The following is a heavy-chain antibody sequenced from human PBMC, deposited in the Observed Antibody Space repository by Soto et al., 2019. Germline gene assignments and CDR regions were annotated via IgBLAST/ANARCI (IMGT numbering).Heavy chain of an antibody. V-gene: IGHV4-61*01. D-gene: IGHD6-19*01. J-gene: IGHJ6*02. Sequence: QVQLQESGPGLVKPSETLSLTCTVSGGSVSSGSYYWSWIRQPPGKGLEWIGYIYYSGSTNYNPSLKSRVTMSVDTSKIQSSLKLSSVTAADTAVYYCARGIEGWYQGRYYYGMDVWGQGTTVTVSS. CDR3: ARGIEGWYQGRYYYGMDV. CDR2: IYYSGST. CDR1: GGSVSSGSYY.